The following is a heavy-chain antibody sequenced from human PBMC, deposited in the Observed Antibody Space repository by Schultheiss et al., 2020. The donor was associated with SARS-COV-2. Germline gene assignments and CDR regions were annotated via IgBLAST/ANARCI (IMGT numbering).Heavy chain of an antibody. D-gene: IGHD4-11*01. Sequence: ASVKVSCKASGYTFTSYGISWVRQAPGQGLEWMGWISAYNGNTNYAQKLQGRVTMTTDTSTSTAYMELRSLRSDDTAVYYCARDRPHSTVTTPYYYYYGMDVWGQGTTVTVSS. CDR2: ISAYNGNT. CDR3: ARDRPHSTVTTPYYYYYGMDV. J-gene: IGHJ6*02. CDR1: GYTFTSYG. V-gene: IGHV1-18*04.